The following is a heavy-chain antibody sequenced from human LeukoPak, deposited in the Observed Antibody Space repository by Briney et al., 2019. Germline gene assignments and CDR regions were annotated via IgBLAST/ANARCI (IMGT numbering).Heavy chain of an antibody. V-gene: IGHV1-69*13. D-gene: IGHD3-16*01. Sequence: GASVKVSCKASGGTFISYAISWVRQAPGQGLEWMGGIIPIFGTANYAQKFQGRVTITANESTSTAYMELSSLRSEDTAVYYCARTLSLYYYYMDVWGKGTTVTISS. CDR2: IIPIFGTA. CDR1: GGTFISYA. CDR3: ARTLSLYYYYMDV. J-gene: IGHJ6*03.